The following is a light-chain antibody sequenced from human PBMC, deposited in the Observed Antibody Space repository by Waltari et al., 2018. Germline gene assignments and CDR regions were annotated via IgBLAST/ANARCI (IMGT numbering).Light chain of an antibody. J-gene: IGKJ4*01. CDR1: QSISSY. Sequence: DIQMTQSPSSLSASVGDTVTITCRASQSISSYLNWYQHKPGKAPKLLIYAASSLQTGVPSRFRGSVSETDFTLTLTSLQPEDYATYYCQQTYSTPLTIGGGTKVEIK. V-gene: IGKV1-39*01. CDR3: QQTYSTPLT. CDR2: AAS.